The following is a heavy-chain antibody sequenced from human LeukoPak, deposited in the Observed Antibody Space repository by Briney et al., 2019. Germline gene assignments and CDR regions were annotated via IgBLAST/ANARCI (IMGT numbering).Heavy chain of an antibody. J-gene: IGHJ5*02. CDR3: ARDNSLRDTAWWFDP. CDR1: GYTFTSYG. D-gene: IGHD5-24*01. Sequence: GASVKVSCKASGYTFTSYGISWVRQAPGQGLEWMGWISAYNGNTNYAQKLQGRVTMTTDTSTSTDYLEVSSLRSEDTAVYYCARDNSLRDTAWWFDPWGQGTLVTVSS. V-gene: IGHV1-18*01. CDR2: ISAYNGNT.